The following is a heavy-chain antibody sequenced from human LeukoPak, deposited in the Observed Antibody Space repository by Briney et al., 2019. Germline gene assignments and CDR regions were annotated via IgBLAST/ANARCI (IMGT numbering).Heavy chain of an antibody. CDR1: GYTFTSHG. D-gene: IGHD3-10*01. Sequence: GASVKVSCKASGYTFTSHGITWVRQAPGQGLEWMGWISAYNGNTNYAQKLQGRVTMTTDTSTSTAYMELRSLRSDDTAVYYCARDPVPYYYGSGSYLDYWGQGTLVTVSS. CDR3: ARDPVPYYYGSGSYLDY. J-gene: IGHJ4*02. CDR2: ISAYNGNT. V-gene: IGHV1-18*01.